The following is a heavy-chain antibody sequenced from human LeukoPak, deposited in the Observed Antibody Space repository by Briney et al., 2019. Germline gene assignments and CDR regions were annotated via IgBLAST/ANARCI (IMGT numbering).Heavy chain of an antibody. CDR3: ARDIRSYGTSWYGWFDP. D-gene: IGHD6-13*01. CDR2: ISSSSPFT. CDR1: GFTFSDYY. V-gene: IGHV3-11*05. J-gene: IGHJ5*02. Sequence: GGSLRLSCAASGFTFSDYYMSWIRQAPGRGLEWVSYISSSSPFTTYADSVKGRFTISRDNARNSLYLQMNSLRADDTAVYYCARDIRSYGTSWYGWFDPWGQGTLVTVS.